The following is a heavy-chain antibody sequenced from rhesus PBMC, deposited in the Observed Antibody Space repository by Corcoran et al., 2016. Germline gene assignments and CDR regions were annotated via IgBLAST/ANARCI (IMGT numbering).Heavy chain of an antibody. V-gene: IGHV4-65*01. Sequence: QLQLQESGPGLVKPSEILFLPCAVSGGSVSSSNWWSWIRQPPGKGLEWIGYISGSSVRTYVNRFLQSRVTISIDTAKNQCSLELSSVTAADAAVYCCARDTGDDAFDFWGQGLRVTVSS. CDR3: ARDTGDDAFDF. CDR2: ISGSSVRT. J-gene: IGHJ3*01. D-gene: IGHD3-9*01. CDR1: GGSVSSSNW.